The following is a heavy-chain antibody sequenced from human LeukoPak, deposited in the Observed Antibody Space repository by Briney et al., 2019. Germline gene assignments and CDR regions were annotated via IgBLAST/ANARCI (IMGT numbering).Heavy chain of an antibody. CDR2: IYYSGST. CDR3: ARDTLVGAYSYYGTDV. V-gene: IGHV4-30-4*02. CDR1: GGSISSGDYY. Sequence: SETLSLTCTVSGGSISSGDYYWSWLRQPPGKGLEWIGYIYYSGSTYYYPSLKSRVTISVDTSKNQFSLKLSSVTAADTDVYYCARDTLVGAYSYYGTDVWGQGTTVIVSS. J-gene: IGHJ6*02. D-gene: IGHD1-26*01.